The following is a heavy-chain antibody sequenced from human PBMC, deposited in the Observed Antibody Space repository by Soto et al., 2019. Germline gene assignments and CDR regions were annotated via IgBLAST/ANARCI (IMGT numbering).Heavy chain of an antibody. D-gene: IGHD2-15*01. Sequence: ASETLSLTCSVSGDSISTVYYCWTWIRQPPGQSLEFIGYIYKSATTYYNPSFESRVAISLDTSKSQFSLNVTSVTAADTAVYFCARGRYCLTGRCFPNWFDSWGQGTLVTVSS. J-gene: IGHJ5*01. CDR2: IYKSATT. V-gene: IGHV4-30-4*02. CDR1: GDSISTVYYC. CDR3: ARGRYCLTGRCFPNWFDS.